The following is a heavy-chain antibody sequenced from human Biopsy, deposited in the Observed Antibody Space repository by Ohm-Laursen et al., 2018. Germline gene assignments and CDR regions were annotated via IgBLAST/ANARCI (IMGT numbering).Heavy chain of an antibody. CDR2: VFHSGIT. D-gene: IGHD6-13*01. CDR1: GGSVSSNVQY. J-gene: IGHJ6*02. CDR3: ARGVLVKKYITAWYGLATYPKPSGFEYRGMDV. V-gene: IGHV4-39*07. Sequence: SETLSLTCTVSGGSVSSNVQYWAWIRQPTGKGLECIGTVFHSGITFYNPSLKSRVTISADTSKNQFSLKLTSVTAADTALYFCARGVLVKKYITAWYGLATYPKPSGFEYRGMDVWGQGTTVTVSS.